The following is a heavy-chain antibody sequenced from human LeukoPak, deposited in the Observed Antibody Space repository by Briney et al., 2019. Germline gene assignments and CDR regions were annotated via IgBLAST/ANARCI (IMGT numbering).Heavy chain of an antibody. CDR2: ISSGSDTI. CDR3: ARDAYSSYVRPDYFDY. D-gene: IGHD4-11*01. V-gene: IGHV3-48*04. Sequence: PGGSLRLSCAASGFNFNIYSMHWVRQAPGKGLEWVLYISSGSDTIYYADSVKGRFTVSRDNAKNSLYLQMSSLRAEDTAVYYCARDAYSSYVRPDYFDYWGQGTLVTVSS. CDR1: GFNFNIYS. J-gene: IGHJ4*02.